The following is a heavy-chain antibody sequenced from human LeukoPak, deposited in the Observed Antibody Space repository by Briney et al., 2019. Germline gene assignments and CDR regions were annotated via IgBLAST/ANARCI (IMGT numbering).Heavy chain of an antibody. J-gene: IGHJ4*02. CDR1: GGSISSYY. Sequence: PSETLSLTCTVSGGSISSYYWSWLRQPPGKGLEWIGYIYYSGSTNYNPSLKSRVTISVDTSKNQFSLKLSSVTAADTAVYYCASSAYDSSGYYVDYWGQGTLVTVSS. V-gene: IGHV4-59*01. CDR2: IYYSGST. CDR3: ASSAYDSSGYYVDY. D-gene: IGHD3-22*01.